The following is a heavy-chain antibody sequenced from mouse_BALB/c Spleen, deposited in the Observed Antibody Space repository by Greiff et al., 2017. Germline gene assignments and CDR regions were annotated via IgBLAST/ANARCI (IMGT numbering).Heavy chain of an antibody. CDR3: ARDIRVGPRYFDV. J-gene: IGHJ1*01. D-gene: IGHD4-1*01. Sequence: EVHLVESGGGLVQPGGSLRLSCATSGFTFTDYYMSWVRQPPGKALEWLGFIRNKANGYTTEYSASVKGRFTISRDNSQSILYLQMNTLRAEDSATYYCARDIRVGPRYFDVWGAGTTVTVSS. V-gene: IGHV7-3*02. CDR1: GFTFTDYY. CDR2: IRNKANGYTT.